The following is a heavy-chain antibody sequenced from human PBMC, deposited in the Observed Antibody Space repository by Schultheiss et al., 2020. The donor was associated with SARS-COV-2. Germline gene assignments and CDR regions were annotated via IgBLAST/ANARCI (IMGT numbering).Heavy chain of an antibody. D-gene: IGHD3-9*01. Sequence: GSLRLSCAVYGGSFSGYYWSWIRQPPGKGLEWIGRIYTSGSTNYNPSLKSRVTISVDTSKNQFSLKLSSVTAADTAVYYCARDYDILTGYYTHPNYGMDVWGQGTTVTVSS. V-gene: IGHV4-34*01. J-gene: IGHJ6*02. CDR3: ARDYDILTGYYTHPNYGMDV. CDR1: GGSFSGYY. CDR2: IYTSGST.